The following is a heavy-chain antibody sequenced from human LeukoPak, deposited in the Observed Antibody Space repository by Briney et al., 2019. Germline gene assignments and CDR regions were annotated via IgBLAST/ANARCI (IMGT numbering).Heavy chain of an antibody. CDR1: GGSISSYY. J-gene: IGHJ4*02. CDR3: ARGEYSSSYYFDY. D-gene: IGHD6-6*01. V-gene: IGHV4-59*01. Sequence: SETLSLTCTVSGGSISSYYWSWIRQPPGKGLEWIGYIYYSGSTNYNPSLKSRVTISVDTSKNQFSLKLSSVTAADTAVYYCARGEYSSSYYFDYWGQGTLVTVSS. CDR2: IYYSGST.